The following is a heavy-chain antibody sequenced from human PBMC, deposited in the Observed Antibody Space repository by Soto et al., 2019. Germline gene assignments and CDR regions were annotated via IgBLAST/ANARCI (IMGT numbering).Heavy chain of an antibody. J-gene: IGHJ6*02. D-gene: IGHD6-6*01. Sequence: PSETLSLTCTVSGGSISSYYWSWIRQPAGKGLEWIGRIYTSGSTNYNPSLKSRVTMSVGTSKNQFSLKLSSVTAADTAVYYCARVRIAARTVAYGMDVWGQGTPVTVSS. CDR1: GGSISSYY. V-gene: IGHV4-4*07. CDR2: IYTSGST. CDR3: ARVRIAARTVAYGMDV.